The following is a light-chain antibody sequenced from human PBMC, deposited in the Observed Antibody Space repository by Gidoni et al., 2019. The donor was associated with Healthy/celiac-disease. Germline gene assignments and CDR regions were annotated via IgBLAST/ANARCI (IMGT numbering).Light chain of an antibody. J-gene: IGKJ3*01. V-gene: IGKV1-33*01. Sequence: IQMTQSPSSLSASVGDRVTITCQASQDISNYLNWYQQKPGKAPKLLIYDASKLETGVPSRFSGSGSGTDFTFTISSLQPEDIATYYCQQYDNLPITFXPXTKVDIK. CDR2: DAS. CDR3: QQYDNLPIT. CDR1: QDISNY.